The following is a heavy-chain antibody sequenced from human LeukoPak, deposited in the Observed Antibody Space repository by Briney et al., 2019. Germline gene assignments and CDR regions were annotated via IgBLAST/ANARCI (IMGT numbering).Heavy chain of an antibody. CDR3: ARDSLGQQWLFYFDY. CDR1: GGTSSSYA. Sequence: SVKVSCKASGGTSSSYAISWVRQPPGQGLGWMGGIIPIFGTANYAQKFQGRVTITADKSTSTAYMELSSLRSEDTAVYYCARDSLGQQWLFYFDYWGQGTLVTVSS. CDR2: IIPIFGTA. V-gene: IGHV1-69*06. J-gene: IGHJ4*02. D-gene: IGHD6-19*01.